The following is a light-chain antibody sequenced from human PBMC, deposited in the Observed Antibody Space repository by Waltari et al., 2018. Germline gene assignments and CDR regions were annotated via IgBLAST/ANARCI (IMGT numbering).Light chain of an antibody. Sequence: QSVLTQPPSASGTPGQRVTISCSGSSSNIGNNNVNWYQQLPGTAPNLLVYNTNQRPSGVPDRFSGSKSGTSASLAISGLQSEDEAHYYCAAWDDSVIVVFGGGTKLTVL. J-gene: IGLJ2*01. CDR3: AAWDDSVIVV. CDR1: SSNIGNNN. V-gene: IGLV1-44*01. CDR2: NTN.